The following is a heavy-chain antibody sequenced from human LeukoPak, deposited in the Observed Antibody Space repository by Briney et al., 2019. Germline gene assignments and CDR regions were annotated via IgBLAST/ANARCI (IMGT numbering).Heavy chain of an antibody. CDR1: GFTFSNWA. CDR2: ISGDGGGT. V-gene: IGHV3-23*01. Sequence: PGGSLRLSCAASGFTFSNWAITWVRQAPGKGLEWVSSISGDGGGTYYADSVKGRFTVSRDNSKNTLYLQMNSLRAEDTAVYYCARDPRYWGQGTLVTVSS. CDR3: ARDPRY. J-gene: IGHJ4*02.